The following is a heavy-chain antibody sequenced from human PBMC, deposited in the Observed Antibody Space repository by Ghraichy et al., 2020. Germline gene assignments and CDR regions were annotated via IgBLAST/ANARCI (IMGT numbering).Heavy chain of an antibody. D-gene: IGHD3-10*01. CDR3: ARGRGGTIVRGYLDY. J-gene: IGHJ4*02. CDR2: VNPTTGNT. V-gene: IGHV1-8*01. CDR1: GYTFMNFD. Sequence: ASVKVSCEASGYTFMNFDIMWGRQAPGQGPEWRGWVNPTTGNTGYAQKFQGRVTMTRDTSISTAYMELNSLRSEDAAMYYCARGRGGTIVRGYLDYWGQGILVTVSS.